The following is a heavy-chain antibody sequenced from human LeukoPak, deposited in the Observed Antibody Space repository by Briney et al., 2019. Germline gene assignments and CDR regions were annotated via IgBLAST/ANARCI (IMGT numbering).Heavy chain of an antibody. CDR3: ARGYCSGGSCYSVENWFDP. D-gene: IGHD2-15*01. V-gene: IGHV1-2*06. CDR2: INPNSGGT. CDR1: GCTFTGYY. Sequence: ASVKVSCKASGCTFTGYYIHWVRQAPGQGLEWMGRINPNSGGTNYAQKFQGRVTMTRDTSISTAYMELSRLRSDDTAVYYCARGYCSGGSCYSVENWFDPWGQGTLVTVSS. J-gene: IGHJ5*02.